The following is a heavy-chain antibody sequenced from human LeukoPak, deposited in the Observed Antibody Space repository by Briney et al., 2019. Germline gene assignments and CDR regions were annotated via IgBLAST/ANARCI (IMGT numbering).Heavy chain of an antibody. D-gene: IGHD3/OR15-3a*01. CDR3: ARDPTGYYTPRPDFDY. CDR1: GGTFSSYG. CDR2: IIPIFGTA. Sequence: GASVNVSCQASGGTFSSYGISWVRQAPGQGLEWMGGIIPIFGTANYAQKFQGRVTITAGKSTSTAYMELSSLRSEDTAVYYCARDPTGYYTPRPDFDYWGQGTLVTVSS. J-gene: IGHJ4*02. V-gene: IGHV1-69*06.